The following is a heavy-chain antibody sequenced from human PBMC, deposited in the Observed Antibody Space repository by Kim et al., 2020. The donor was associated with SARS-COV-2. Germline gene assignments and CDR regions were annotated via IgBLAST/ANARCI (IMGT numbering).Heavy chain of an antibody. Sequence: VKGRFTISRDNAKNSLYLQMNSLRAEDTAVYYCARDLGYYGSGSYTWFDPWGQGTLVTVSS. V-gene: IGHV3-21*01. CDR3: ARDLGYYGSGSYTWFDP. D-gene: IGHD3-10*01. J-gene: IGHJ5*02.